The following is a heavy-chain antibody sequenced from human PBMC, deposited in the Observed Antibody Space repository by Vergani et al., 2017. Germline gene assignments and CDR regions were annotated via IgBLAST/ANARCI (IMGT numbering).Heavy chain of an antibody. CDR1: GYSIGSGFY. J-gene: IGHJ2*01. CDR3: ASGKYYSXSTSHFRGRYFDV. Sequence: QVRLEESGPGLVKPSETLTLTCSVSGYSIGSGFYWAWIRQSPGEGLQWLTSIHNRGKTYHNPSLKSRVSVSLDTSKNRFSLNLTSVTATDTAVYYCASGKYYSXSTSHFRGRYFDVWGRGTLVTVPS. V-gene: IGHV4-38-2*01. CDR2: IHNRGKT. D-gene: IGHD3-16*01.